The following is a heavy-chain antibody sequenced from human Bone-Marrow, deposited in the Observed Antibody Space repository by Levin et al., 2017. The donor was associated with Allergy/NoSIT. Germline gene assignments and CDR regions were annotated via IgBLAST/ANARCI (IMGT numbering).Heavy chain of an antibody. V-gene: IGHV3-33*01. J-gene: IGHJ4*02. CDR2: IWFDASKT. D-gene: IGHD6-13*01. CDR3: ARGPNAAAGTY. Sequence: LSLTCVTSGFNFSNYGMNWVRQSPGKGLEWLAVIWFDASKTEYADSVRGRFIVSRDNSRDTMFLQMDGLTVEDTAVYYCARGPNAAAGTYWGQGTLVTVSS. CDR1: GFNFSNYG.